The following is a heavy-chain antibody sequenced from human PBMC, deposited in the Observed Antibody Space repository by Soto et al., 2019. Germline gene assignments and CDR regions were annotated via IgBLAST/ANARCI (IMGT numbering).Heavy chain of an antibody. CDR3: ARGTTAMVFLGGLDYGMGV. D-gene: IGHD5-18*01. V-gene: IGHV4-59*01. J-gene: IGHJ6*02. Sequence: QVQLQESGPGLVKPSETLSLTCTVSGGSISSYYWSWIRQPPGKGLEWIGYIYYSGSTNYNPSLKSRVTISVDTSTNQFSLKLSSVTAADTAVYYCARGTTAMVFLGGLDYGMGVWGQGTTVTVSS. CDR1: GGSISSYY. CDR2: IYYSGST.